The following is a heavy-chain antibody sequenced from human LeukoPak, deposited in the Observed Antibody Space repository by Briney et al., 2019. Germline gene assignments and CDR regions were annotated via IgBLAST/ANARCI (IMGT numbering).Heavy chain of an antibody. J-gene: IGHJ3*02. CDR3: AKDQRWEQLVRAGGPVKNDAFDI. D-gene: IGHD6-6*01. CDR2: ISGSGGST. V-gene: IGHV3-23*01. CDR1: GFTFSSYA. Sequence: PGGSLRLSRAASGFTFSSYAMSWVRQAPGKGLEWVSAISGSGGSTYYADSVKGRFTISRDNSKNTLYLQMNSLRAEDTAVYYCAKDQRWEQLVRAGGPVKNDAFDIWGQGTMVTVSS.